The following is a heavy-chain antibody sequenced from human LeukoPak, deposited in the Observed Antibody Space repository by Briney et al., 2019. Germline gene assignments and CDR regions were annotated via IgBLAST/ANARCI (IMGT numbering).Heavy chain of an antibody. J-gene: IGHJ4*02. CDR1: GGTFSSYA. CDR3: ARLGSAAGRNPFDY. D-gene: IGHD6-13*01. Sequence: SVKVSCKASGGTFSSYAISWVRQAPGQGLEWMGGIIPIFGTANYAQKFQGRVTITTDESTSTAYMELSSLRSEDTAVYYCARLGSAAGRNPFDYWGQGTLVTVSS. V-gene: IGHV1-69*05. CDR2: IIPIFGTA.